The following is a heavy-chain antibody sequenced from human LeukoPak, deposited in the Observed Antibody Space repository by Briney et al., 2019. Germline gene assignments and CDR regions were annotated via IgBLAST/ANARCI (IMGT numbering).Heavy chain of an antibody. J-gene: IGHJ4*02. CDR1: GGSISSGDYY. CDR2: IYYSGST. Sequence: SETLSLTCTVSGGSISSGDYYWSWIRQPPGKGLEWIGYIYYSGSTHYNPSLKSRVTISVDTSKNQFSLKLSSVTAADTAVYYCARESYDILTGYYYFDYWGQGTLVTVSS. CDR3: ARESYDILTGYYYFDY. V-gene: IGHV4-30-4*01. D-gene: IGHD3-9*01.